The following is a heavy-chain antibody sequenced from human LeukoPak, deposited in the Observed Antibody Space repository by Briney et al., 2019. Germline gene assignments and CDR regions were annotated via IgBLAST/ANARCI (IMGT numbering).Heavy chain of an antibody. CDR2: ISYDGSNK. D-gene: IGHD3-16*01. CDR1: GFTFNGYA. V-gene: IGHV3-30-3*01. Sequence: GGSLRLSCAASGFTFNGYAMHWVRQTPGKGLERVAVISYDGSNKLYADSVKGRFTISRDSSKNTLYLQMNSLRAEDTALYYCARDISWGSTIDYWGQGTLVTVSS. CDR3: ARDISWGSTIDY. J-gene: IGHJ4*02.